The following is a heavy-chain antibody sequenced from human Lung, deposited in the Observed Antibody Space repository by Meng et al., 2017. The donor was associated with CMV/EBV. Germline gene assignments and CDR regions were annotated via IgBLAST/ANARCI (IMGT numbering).Heavy chain of an antibody. Sequence: CAASGFTFRSYAMNWVRQAPGKGLEWVSALTGSGDTTYYADSVKGRFTISRDNSKNTVYLQMNSLRAEDTAVYYCAKTGFYGGYYCDYWGQGTLVTVSS. CDR1: GFTFRSYA. CDR2: LTGSGDTT. J-gene: IGHJ4*02. CDR3: AKTGFYGGYYCDY. D-gene: IGHD4-23*01. V-gene: IGHV3-23*01.